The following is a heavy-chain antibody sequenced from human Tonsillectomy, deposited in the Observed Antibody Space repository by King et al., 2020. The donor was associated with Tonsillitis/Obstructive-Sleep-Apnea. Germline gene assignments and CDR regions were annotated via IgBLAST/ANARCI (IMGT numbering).Heavy chain of an antibody. Sequence: QLVQSGGGLVQPGGSLRLSCSASGFTFSSYAMHWVRQAPGKGLEYVSAISSNGGSTYYADSVKGRFTISRDNSKNTLYLQMSSLRAEDTAVYYCVKDRKVDTAMVPDAFDIWGQGTMVTVSS. J-gene: IGHJ3*02. D-gene: IGHD5-18*01. CDR3: VKDRKVDTAMVPDAFDI. V-gene: IGHV3-64D*06. CDR2: ISSNGGST. CDR1: GFTFSSYA.